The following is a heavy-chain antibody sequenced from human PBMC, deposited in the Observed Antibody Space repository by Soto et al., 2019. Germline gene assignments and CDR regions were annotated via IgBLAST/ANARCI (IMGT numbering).Heavy chain of an antibody. J-gene: IGHJ4*02. CDR3: ARVYDSSAHFDC. CDR1: GGSISSGGYY. V-gene: IGHV4-31*03. D-gene: IGHD3-22*01. Sequence: SETLSLTCTVSGGSISSGGYYWSWIRQHPGKGLEWIGYIYYSGSTYYNPSLKSRVTISVDTSKNQSSLKLSSVTAADTAVYYCARVYDSSAHFDCWGQRTLVTVSS. CDR2: IYYSGST.